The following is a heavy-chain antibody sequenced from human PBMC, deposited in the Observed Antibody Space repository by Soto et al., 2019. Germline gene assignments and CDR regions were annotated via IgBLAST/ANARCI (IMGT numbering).Heavy chain of an antibody. Sequence: GGSLRLSCAASGFTFSSYAMSWFRQAPGKGLEWVSAISGSGGSTYYADSVKGRFTISRDNSKNTLYLQMNSLRAEDTAVYYCAKAPTAMVKFFDYWGQGTLVTVSS. CDR2: ISGSGGST. V-gene: IGHV3-23*01. CDR3: AKAPTAMVKFFDY. CDR1: GFTFSSYA. D-gene: IGHD5-18*01. J-gene: IGHJ4*02.